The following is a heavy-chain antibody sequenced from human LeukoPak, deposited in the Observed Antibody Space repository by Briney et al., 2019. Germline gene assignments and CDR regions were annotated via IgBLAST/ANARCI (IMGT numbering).Heavy chain of an antibody. Sequence: GGSLRLSCAASGFTVSSNYMSWFRQAPGKGLEWVGFIRSKAYGGTTEYAASVKGRFTISRDDSKSIAYLQMNSLKTEDTAVYYCSPSGYLIDYWGQGTLVTVSS. J-gene: IGHJ4*02. CDR2: IRSKAYGGTT. D-gene: IGHD3-22*01. CDR1: GFTVSSNY. CDR3: SPSGYLIDY. V-gene: IGHV3-49*03.